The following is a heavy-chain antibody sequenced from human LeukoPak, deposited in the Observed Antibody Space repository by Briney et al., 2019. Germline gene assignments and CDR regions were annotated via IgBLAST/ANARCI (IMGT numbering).Heavy chain of an antibody. V-gene: IGHV3-48*01. J-gene: IGHJ6*03. Sequence: GGSLRLSCEASGFTFSSYDMHWVRQAPGKGLEWVSYISSSSSTIYYADSVKGRFTISRDNSKNTLYLQMNSLRAEDTAVYYCAKEGIVWELLRYYYYYYMDVWGKGTTVTISS. CDR3: AKEGIVWELLRYYYYYYMDV. D-gene: IGHD1-26*01. CDR2: ISSSSSTI. CDR1: GFTFSSYD.